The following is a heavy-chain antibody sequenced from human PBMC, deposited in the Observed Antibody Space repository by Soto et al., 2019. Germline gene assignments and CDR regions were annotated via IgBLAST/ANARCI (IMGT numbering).Heavy chain of an antibody. CDR2: ISYDGSNK. CDR3: AREYSDGWFDP. V-gene: IGHV3-30-3*01. D-gene: IGHD2-21*01. Sequence: QVQLVESGGGVVQPGRSLRLSCAASGFTFSIYAMHWVRQAPGKGLEWVAVISYDGSNKYYADSVKGRFTISRDNSKNTVKLQMNSLRAEDSAVYYCAREYSDGWFDPWGQGTLVTVS. J-gene: IGHJ5*02. CDR1: GFTFSIYA.